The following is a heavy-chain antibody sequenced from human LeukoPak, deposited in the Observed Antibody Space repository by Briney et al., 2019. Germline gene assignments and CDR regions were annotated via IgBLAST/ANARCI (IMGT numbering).Heavy chain of an antibody. CDR2: INPNSGGT. CDR3: ARVLAYCGGDCYSDGDNWFDP. CDR1: GYTFTGYY. J-gene: IGHJ5*02. Sequence: ASVKVSCKASGYTFTGYYMHWVRQAPGQGLEWMGRINPNSGGTNYAQKFQGRVTMTRDTSISTAYMVLSRLRSDDTAVYYCARVLAYCGGDCYSDGDNWFDPWGQGTLVTVSS. D-gene: IGHD2-21*02. V-gene: IGHV1-2*06.